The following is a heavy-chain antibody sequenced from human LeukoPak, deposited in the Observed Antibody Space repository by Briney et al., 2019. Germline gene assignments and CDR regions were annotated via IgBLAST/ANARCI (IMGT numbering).Heavy chain of an antibody. D-gene: IGHD3-10*01. CDR1: GGSFSGYY. CDR3: ARQGQLLWFGELFRHNWFDP. CDR2: INHSGST. J-gene: IGHJ5*02. Sequence: SETLSLTCAVYGGSFSGYYWSWIRQPPGKGLEWIGEINHSGSTNYNPSLKSRVTISVDTSKNQFSLKLSSVTAADTAVYYCARQGQLLWFGELFRHNWFDPWGQGTLVTVSS. V-gene: IGHV4-34*01.